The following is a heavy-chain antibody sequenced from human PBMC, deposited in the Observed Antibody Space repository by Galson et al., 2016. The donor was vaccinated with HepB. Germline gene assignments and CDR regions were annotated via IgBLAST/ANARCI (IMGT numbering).Heavy chain of an antibody. CDR2: INPNNGVT. CDR1: GYTFIGNF. J-gene: IGHJ4*02. V-gene: IGHV1-2*02. D-gene: IGHD2-15*01. Sequence: SVKVSCKASGYTFIGNFIHWVRQAPGQGLEWMGWINPNNGVTNYAQKFQDRVAMTRDTSISTAYLDLNRLNPDDTAVYYCARGTKSRLGFFDYWGQGALVTVSS. CDR3: ARGTKSRLGFFDY.